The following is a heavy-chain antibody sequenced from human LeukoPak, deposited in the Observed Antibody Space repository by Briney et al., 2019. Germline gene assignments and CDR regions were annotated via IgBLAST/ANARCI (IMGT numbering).Heavy chain of an antibody. J-gene: IGHJ6*03. V-gene: IGHV3-64*01. CDR1: GFTFISYG. Sequence: GGSLRLSCAASGFTFISYGMHWVRQAPGKGLEYVSAISSNGGSTYYANSVKGRFTISRDNAKNTQYLQMGSLRTEDMAVYYCARGSNSWSINTYYYDYMDVWGKGTTVTVSS. D-gene: IGHD6-6*01. CDR2: ISSNGGST. CDR3: ARGSNSWSINTYYYDYMDV.